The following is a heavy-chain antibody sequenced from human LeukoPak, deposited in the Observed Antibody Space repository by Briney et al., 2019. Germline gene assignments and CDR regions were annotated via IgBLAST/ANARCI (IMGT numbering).Heavy chain of an antibody. V-gene: IGHV3-74*01. CDR3: RREGGYCSGGSCYGSQDWFDP. CDR1: GFTFSTYW. CDR2: ISSDGSST. J-gene: IGHJ5*02. Sequence: PGGSLRLSCAASGFTFSTYWMHWVRQVPGKGLVWVPRISSDGSSTTYADSVKGRFTISRDNAKNTLLLQMNSLTPEDTAVHYCRREGGYCSGGSCYGSQDWFDPWGQGALVTVSS. D-gene: IGHD2-15*01.